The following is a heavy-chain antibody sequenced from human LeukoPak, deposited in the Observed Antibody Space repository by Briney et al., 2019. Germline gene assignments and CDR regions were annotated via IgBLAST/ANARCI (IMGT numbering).Heavy chain of an antibody. V-gene: IGHV3-11*06. CDR3: ARDRVLLWFGELTYYGMDV. CDR2: ISSSSSYT. J-gene: IGHJ6*04. D-gene: IGHD3-10*01. Sequence: GGSLRLSCAASGFTFSDYYMSLIRQAPGKGLEWVSYISSSSSYTNYADSVKGRFTISRDNAKNSLYLQMNSLRAEDTAVYYCARDRVLLWFGELTYYGMDVWGKGTTVTVSS. CDR1: GFTFSDYY.